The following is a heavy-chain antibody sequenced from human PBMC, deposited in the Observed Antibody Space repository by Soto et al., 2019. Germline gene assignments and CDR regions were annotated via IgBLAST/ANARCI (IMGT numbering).Heavy chain of an antibody. CDR2: ISYDGSNK. V-gene: IGHV3-30*18. D-gene: IGHD3-22*01. Sequence: GGSLRLSCAASGFTFSSYGMHWVRQAPGKGLEWVAVISYDGSNKYYADSVKGRFTISRDNSKNTLYLQMNSLRAEDTAVYYCAKDLDDSSGYPVSWGQGTLVTVSS. CDR1: GFTFSSYG. CDR3: AKDLDDSSGYPVS. J-gene: IGHJ5*02.